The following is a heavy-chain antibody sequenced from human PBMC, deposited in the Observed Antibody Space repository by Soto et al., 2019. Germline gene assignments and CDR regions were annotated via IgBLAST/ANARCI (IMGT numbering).Heavy chain of an antibody. Sequence: QVQLVQSGAEVKKPGSSVKVSCKASGGTFSSYAISWVRQAPGQGLEWRGGIIPIFGTANYAQKFQGRVTITADESTSTGYLERSSLGSEDTAVYYCARKPYYDFWRGYYGMDVWGQGTTVTVSS. CDR2: IIPIFGTA. D-gene: IGHD3-3*01. CDR3: ARKPYYDFWRGYYGMDV. CDR1: GGTFSSYA. J-gene: IGHJ6*02. V-gene: IGHV1-69*01.